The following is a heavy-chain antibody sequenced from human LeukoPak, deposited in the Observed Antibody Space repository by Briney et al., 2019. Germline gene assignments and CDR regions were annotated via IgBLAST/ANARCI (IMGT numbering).Heavy chain of an antibody. Sequence: ASVKVSCKTSGYTFSDHYIYWVRQTPKQGREWMGFINPRTGATYYAENFQGRVPLTRDTSISTAYLELRSDDTAVYYCARVATKFQMLYPDFWGQGSLVTVSS. V-gene: IGHV1-2*02. J-gene: IGHJ4*02. CDR1: GYTFSDHY. CDR2: INPRTGAT. D-gene: IGHD3-16*02. CDR3: ARVATKFQMLYPDF.